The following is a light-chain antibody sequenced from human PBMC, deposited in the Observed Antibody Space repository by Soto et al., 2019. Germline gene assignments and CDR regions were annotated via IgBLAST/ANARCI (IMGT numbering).Light chain of an antibody. J-gene: IGKJ4*01. Sequence: EIVLTQSPCTLSWSPWERSTLSCRASQSVSDNYLAWYKQKPGQAPRLLIYGASSRATGIPDRFSGSGSGTDFTLTISRLEPEDFAVYYCQQYGSSPRTFGGGTKVDIK. CDR3: QQYGSSPRT. CDR2: GAS. V-gene: IGKV3-20*01. CDR1: QSVSDNY.